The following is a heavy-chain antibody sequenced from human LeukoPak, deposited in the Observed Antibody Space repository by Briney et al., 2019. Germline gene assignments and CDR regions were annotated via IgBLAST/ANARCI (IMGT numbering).Heavy chain of an antibody. CDR3: ARGGVAAAIQRGEGNFDY. D-gene: IGHD2-2*02. V-gene: IGHV3-30*19. J-gene: IGHJ4*02. Sequence: GGSLRLSCAASGFTFSRYGMHWVRQAPGKGLEWVAVISYDGSNKYYADSVKGRFTISRDNSKNTLYLQMNSLRAEDTAVYYCARGGVAAAIQRGEGNFDYWGQGTLVTVSS. CDR1: GFTFSRYG. CDR2: ISYDGSNK.